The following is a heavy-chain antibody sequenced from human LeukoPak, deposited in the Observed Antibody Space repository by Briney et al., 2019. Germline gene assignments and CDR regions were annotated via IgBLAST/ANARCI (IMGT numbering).Heavy chain of an antibody. CDR1: GYTFTSYG. V-gene: IGHV1-18*01. CDR3: ARGGGQQLNYYYYGMDV. D-gene: IGHD6-13*01. J-gene: IGHJ6*02. Sequence: ASVKVSCKASGYTFTSYGISWVRQAPGQGLEWMGWISAYNGNTNYAQKLQGRVTMTTDTSTSTAYMELRSLRSDDTAVYYCARGGGQQLNYYYYGMDVWSQGTTVTVSS. CDR2: ISAYNGNT.